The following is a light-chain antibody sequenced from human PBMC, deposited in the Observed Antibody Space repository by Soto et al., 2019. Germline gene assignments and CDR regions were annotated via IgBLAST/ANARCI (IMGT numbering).Light chain of an antibody. V-gene: IGKV3-20*01. CDR2: GAS. CDR3: QQYGNSPT. J-gene: IGKJ4*01. CDR1: QSVSSSY. Sequence: EIVLTQSPGTLPLSPGERATLSCRASQSVSSSYVSLYQHKPGQAPRLLIYGASSRATGIPDRFSGSGSGTDFTLTISRLEPEDFAVYYCQQYGNSPTFGGGTKVDIK.